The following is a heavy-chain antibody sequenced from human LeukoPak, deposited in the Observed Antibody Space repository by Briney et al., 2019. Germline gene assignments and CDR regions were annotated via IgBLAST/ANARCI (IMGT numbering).Heavy chain of an antibody. CDR2: ISYDGSNK. J-gene: IGHJ4*02. CDR1: GFTFSSYA. CDR3: ARDMGDYAGPFDY. D-gene: IGHD4-17*01. Sequence: PGGSLRLSCAASGFTFSSYAMHWVRQAPGKGLEWVAVISYDGSNKYYADSVKGRFTISRDNSKNTLYLQMNSLRAEDTTVYYCARDMGDYAGPFDYWGQGTLVTVSS. V-gene: IGHV3-30-3*01.